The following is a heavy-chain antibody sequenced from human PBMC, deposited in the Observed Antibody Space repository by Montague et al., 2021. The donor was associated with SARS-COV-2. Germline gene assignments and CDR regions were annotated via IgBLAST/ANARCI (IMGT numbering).Heavy chain of an antibody. J-gene: IGHJ6*03. D-gene: IGHD3-10*01. CDR2: MNPNSGNT. CDR1: GYTFTSYD. CDR3: ARASLVRGVIITRVRYSYYMDV. V-gene: IGHV1-8*01. Sequence: SVKVSCKASGYTFTSYDINWVRQAAGQGLEWMGWMNPNSGNTGYAQKLQGRVTMTRDTSMNTAYMELSSLRSEDTAMYYCARASLVRGVIITRVRYSYYMDVWGKGTTVTVS.